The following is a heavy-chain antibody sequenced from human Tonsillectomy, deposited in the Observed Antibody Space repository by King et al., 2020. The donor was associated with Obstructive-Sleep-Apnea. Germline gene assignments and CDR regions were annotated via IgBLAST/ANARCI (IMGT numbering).Heavy chain of an antibody. CDR1: GGSVSSGSYY. V-gene: IGHV4-61*01. Sequence: VQLQESGPGLVKPSETLSLTCTVSGGSVSSGSYYWSWIRQPPGKGLEWIGYIYYSGSTNFNPSLKSRVTISVDTSKNQFSLKLSSVTAADTAVYYCARDSEGWFDPWGQGTLVTVSS. CDR2: IYYSGST. CDR3: ARDSEGWFDP. J-gene: IGHJ5*02.